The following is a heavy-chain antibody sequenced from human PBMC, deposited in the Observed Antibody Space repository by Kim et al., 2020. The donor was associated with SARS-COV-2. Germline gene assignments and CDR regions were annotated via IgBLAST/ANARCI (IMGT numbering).Heavy chain of an antibody. CDR1: GFIFSSYG. CDR3: AKDLRASNYYGSGSSPLQT. D-gene: IGHD3-10*01. Sequence: GGSLRLSCAASGFIFSSYGMHWVRQAPGNGLEWVAVISYDGSNRYYGDSVKGRFTISRDNSKNTLYLQMNSLRAEDTAVYYCAKDLRASNYYGSGSSPLQTWGQGTLVTVSS. J-gene: IGHJ4*02. V-gene: IGHV3-30*18. CDR2: ISYDGSNR.